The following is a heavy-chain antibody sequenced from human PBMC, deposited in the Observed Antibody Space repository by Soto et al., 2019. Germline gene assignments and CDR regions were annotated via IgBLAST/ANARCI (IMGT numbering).Heavy chain of an antibody. Sequence: ASVKVSCKASGYIFTSYYMHWVLQAPGHRLEWMGVVNPSGGSITYPQKFQGRVTMTRDTSTSTVYMELTSLRFEDTAVYYCAREPVVPAAVHYYSGMDVWGQGTTVTVSS. D-gene: IGHD2-2*01. J-gene: IGHJ6*02. CDR1: GYIFTSYY. V-gene: IGHV1-46*01. CDR3: AREPVVPAAVHYYSGMDV. CDR2: VNPSGGSI.